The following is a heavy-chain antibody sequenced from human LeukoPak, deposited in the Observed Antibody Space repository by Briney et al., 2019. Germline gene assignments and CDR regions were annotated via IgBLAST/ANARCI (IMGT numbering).Heavy chain of an antibody. CDR2: IYDSGTT. CDR1: GGSISSYY. D-gene: IGHD1-14*01. CDR3: ARGGDRRGFDY. Sequence: SETLSLTCTVSGGSISSYYWSWIRQPPGKGLEWIGYIYDSGTTYYSPALQSRVTISVDTSDNKFSLKLKSLTAADTAVYYCARGGDRRGFDYWGQGTLVTVSS. J-gene: IGHJ4*02. V-gene: IGHV4-59*12.